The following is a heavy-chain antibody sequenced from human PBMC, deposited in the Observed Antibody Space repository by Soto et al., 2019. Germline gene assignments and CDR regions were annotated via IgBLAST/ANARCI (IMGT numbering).Heavy chain of an antibody. CDR1: GFTFGDYA. J-gene: IGHJ3*02. Sequence: VEPGGSLRLSCTASGFTFGDYAMSWSRQAPGKGLEWVGFIRSKAYGGTTEYAASVKGRFTISRDDSKSIAYLQMNSLKTEDTAVYYCSRPRGYYGSGTVPPILSDAFGIWGQGTMVTVSS. V-gene: IGHV3-49*03. CDR2: IRSKAYGGTT. CDR3: SRPRGYYGSGTVPPILSDAFGI. D-gene: IGHD3-10*01.